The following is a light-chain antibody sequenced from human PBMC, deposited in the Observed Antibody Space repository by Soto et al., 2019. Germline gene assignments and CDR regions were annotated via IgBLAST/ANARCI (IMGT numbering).Light chain of an antibody. V-gene: IGLV2-8*01. CDR3: SSYAGSNNYV. J-gene: IGLJ1*01. CDR1: SSDVGGYNY. Sequence: QSALTQPPSASGSPGQSVTISCTGTSSDVGGYNYVSWYQQHPGKAPKLMIYEDSKRPSGVPDRFSGSKSGNTASLTVSGLQAEEEADYYCSSYAGSNNYVFGTGTKVTVL. CDR2: EDS.